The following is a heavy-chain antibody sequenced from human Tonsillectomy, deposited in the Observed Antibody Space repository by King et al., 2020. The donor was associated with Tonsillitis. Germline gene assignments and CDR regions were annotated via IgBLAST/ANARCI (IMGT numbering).Heavy chain of an antibody. D-gene: IGHD6-6*01. Sequence: VQLQESGPGLVKPSETLSLTCTVSGGSISSYYWSWIRQPPGKGLEWIGYIYYSGSTNYNPSLKSRVTISVDTSKNQFSLKLSSVTAADTAVYYCARGRYSSSSNFDYWGQGTLVTVSS. V-gene: IGHV4-59*01. CDR3: ARGRYSSSSNFDY. CDR2: IYYSGST. CDR1: GGSISSYY. J-gene: IGHJ4*02.